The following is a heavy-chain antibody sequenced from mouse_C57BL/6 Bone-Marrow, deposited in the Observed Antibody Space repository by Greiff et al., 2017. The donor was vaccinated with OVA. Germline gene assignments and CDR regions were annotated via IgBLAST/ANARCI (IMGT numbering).Heavy chain of an antibody. Sequence: DVKLVESGGGLVKPGGSLKLSCAASGFTFSDYGMHWVRQAPEKGLEWVAYISSGSSTIYYADTVKGRFTISRDNAKNTLFLQMTSLRSEDTAMYYCARDWDGSYAMDYWGQGTSVTVSS. J-gene: IGHJ4*01. CDR3: ARDWDGSYAMDY. CDR2: ISSGSSTI. V-gene: IGHV5-17*01. D-gene: IGHD4-1*01. CDR1: GFTFSDYG.